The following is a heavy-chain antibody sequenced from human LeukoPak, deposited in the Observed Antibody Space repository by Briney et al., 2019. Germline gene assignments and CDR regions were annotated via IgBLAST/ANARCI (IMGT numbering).Heavy chain of an antibody. CDR1: GYTFTGYY. CDR2: INPNSGGT. Sequence: ASVKVSCKASGYTFTGYYIHWVRQAPGQGLEWMGRINPNSGGTNYAQIFQGSITMTRDTSISTAYMELSRLRSDDTAVYYCAREVFESKRYDYWGLGTLVTVSS. J-gene: IGHJ4*02. V-gene: IGHV1-2*06. D-gene: IGHD3-3*01. CDR3: AREVFESKRYDY.